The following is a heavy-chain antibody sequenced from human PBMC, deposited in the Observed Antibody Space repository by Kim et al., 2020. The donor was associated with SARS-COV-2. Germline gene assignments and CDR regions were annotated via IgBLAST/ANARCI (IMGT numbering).Heavy chain of an antibody. D-gene: IGHD3-10*01. CDR1: GFTFPSYA. Sequence: GGSLRLSCSASGFTFPSYAMSWVRQPPGQGLEWVSHISGSGATTYYADSVRGRFTVSRDNSENTVYLEMKSLSAEDTAVYYCAKEAVGGGLDCWGRGTLVTVSS. CDR2: ISGSGATT. J-gene: IGHJ4*02. CDR3: AKEAVGGGLDC. V-gene: IGHV3-23*01.